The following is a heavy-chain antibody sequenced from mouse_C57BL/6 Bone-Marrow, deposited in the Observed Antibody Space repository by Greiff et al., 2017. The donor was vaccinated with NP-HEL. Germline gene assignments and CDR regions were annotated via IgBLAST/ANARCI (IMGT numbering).Heavy chain of an antibody. CDR3: TSIYYDYDRAY. CDR2: IDPENGDT. V-gene: IGHV14-4*01. Sequence: VQLQQSGAELVRPGASVKLSCTASGFNIKDDYMHWVKQRPEQGLEWIGWIDPENGDTEYASKFQGKATITADTSSNTAYLQLSGLTSEDTAVYYCTSIYYDYDRAYWGQGTLVTVSA. J-gene: IGHJ3*01. D-gene: IGHD2-4*01. CDR1: GFNIKDDY.